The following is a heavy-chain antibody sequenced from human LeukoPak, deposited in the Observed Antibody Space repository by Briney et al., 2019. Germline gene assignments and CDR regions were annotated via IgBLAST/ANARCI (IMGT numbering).Heavy chain of an antibody. Sequence: SETLSLTCAVYGGSFSGYYWSWIRQPPGKGLEWIGEINHSGSTNYNPSLKSRVTISVDTSKNQFSLKLSSVTAADTAVYYCARGGLGYCSSTSCPLGRRLDPWGQGTLVTVSS. CDR1: GGSFSGYY. CDR2: INHSGST. V-gene: IGHV4-34*01. D-gene: IGHD2-2*01. J-gene: IGHJ5*02. CDR3: ARGGLGYCSSTSCPLGRRLDP.